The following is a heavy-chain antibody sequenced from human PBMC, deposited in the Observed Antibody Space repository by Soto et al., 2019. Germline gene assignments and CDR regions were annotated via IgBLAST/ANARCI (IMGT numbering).Heavy chain of an antibody. CDR2: IWYDGSNK. Sequence: GGSLRLSCAASGFTFSSYGMHWVRQAPGKGLEWVAVIWYDGSNKYYADSVKGRFTISRDNSKNTLYLQMNSLRAEDTAVYYCARERNYYDSSGYLFDYWGQGTLVTVSS. CDR3: ARERNYYDSSGYLFDY. CDR1: GFTFSSYG. J-gene: IGHJ4*02. V-gene: IGHV3-33*01. D-gene: IGHD3-22*01.